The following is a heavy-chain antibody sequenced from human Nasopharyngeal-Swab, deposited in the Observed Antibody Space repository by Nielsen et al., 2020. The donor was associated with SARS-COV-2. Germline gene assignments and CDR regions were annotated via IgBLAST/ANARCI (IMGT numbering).Heavy chain of an antibody. J-gene: IGHJ3*02. CDR1: AASISTYY. CDR3: ARSSRDWPPKRGALDI. CDR2: ISYSGST. Sequence: SQTLSLTCAVSAASISTYYWSWIRHSAGTGLESIGCISYSGSTNYNPSLKSRVTISVDTSKNHLSLKLSSVTAADSAVYYCARSSRDWPPKRGALDIWGQGTVVTVSS. V-gene: IGHV4-59*01. D-gene: IGHD2-21*02.